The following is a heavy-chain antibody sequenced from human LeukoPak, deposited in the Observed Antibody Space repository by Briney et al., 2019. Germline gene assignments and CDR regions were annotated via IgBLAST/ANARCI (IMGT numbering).Heavy chain of an antibody. CDR2: IYSGGST. V-gene: IGHV3-66*02. CDR1: GFTVSSNY. Sequence: GGSLRLXCAASGFTVSSNYMSWVRQAPGEGLEWVSVIYSGGSTYYADSVKGRFTISRDNSKNTLYLQMNSLRAEDTAVYYCARSLYCSGGSCYAGWFDPWGQGTLVTVSS. J-gene: IGHJ5*02. CDR3: ARSLYCSGGSCYAGWFDP. D-gene: IGHD2-15*01.